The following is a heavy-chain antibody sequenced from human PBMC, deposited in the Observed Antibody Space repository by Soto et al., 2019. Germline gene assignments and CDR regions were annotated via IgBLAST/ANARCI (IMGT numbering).Heavy chain of an antibody. V-gene: IGHV3-30*03. J-gene: IGHJ4*02. D-gene: IGHD3-16*01. CDR1: GFTFSNYF. CDR2: ISYDGSDK. Sequence: PGGSLRLSCEASGFTFSNYFMHWVRQAPGKGLEWVAVISYDGSDKYYADSVKGRFTISRDNSKNTLYLQMNSLRAEDTAVYYCARAPSLLRLGEFSTSDYWGQGTLVTVSS. CDR3: ARAPSLLRLGEFSTSDY.